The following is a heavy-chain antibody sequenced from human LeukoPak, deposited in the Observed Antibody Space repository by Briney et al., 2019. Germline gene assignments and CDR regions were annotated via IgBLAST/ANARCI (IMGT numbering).Heavy chain of an antibody. V-gene: IGHV4-34*01. Sequence: SETLSLTCAVYGGSFSGYYWSWIRQPPGKGLEWIGEINHSGSTNYNPSLKSRVTISVDTSKNQFSLKLSSVTAADTAVYYCARGHYYYYYGMDVWGQGTTVTVSS. CDR2: INHSGST. J-gene: IGHJ6*02. CDR3: ARGHYYYYYGMDV. CDR1: GGSFSGYY.